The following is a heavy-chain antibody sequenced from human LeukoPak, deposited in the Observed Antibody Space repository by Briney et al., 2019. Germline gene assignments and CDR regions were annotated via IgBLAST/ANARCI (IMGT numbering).Heavy chain of an antibody. J-gene: IGHJ4*02. Sequence: GGSLRLSCAASGFTFSNAWMSWVRQAPGKGLEWVGRIKSKTDGGTTDYAAPVKGRFTISRDDSKNTLYPQMNSLKTEDTAVYYCTTTNDPPSWPFDYWGQGTLVTVSS. CDR1: GFTFSNAW. CDR2: IKSKTDGGTT. D-gene: IGHD2-8*01. V-gene: IGHV3-15*01. CDR3: TTTNDPPSWPFDY.